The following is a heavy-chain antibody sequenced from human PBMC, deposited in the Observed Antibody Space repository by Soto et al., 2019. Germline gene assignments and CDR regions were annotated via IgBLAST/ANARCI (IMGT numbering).Heavy chain of an antibody. J-gene: IGHJ5*02. Sequence: SETLSLTCAVSGGSISSGGYSWSWIRQPPGKGLEWIGYIYHSGSTYYNPSLKSRVTISVDRSKNQFSLKLSSVTAADTAVYYCARERGGAINWFDPWGQGTLVTVSS. CDR1: GGSISSGGYS. CDR3: ARERGGAINWFDP. CDR2: IYHSGST. D-gene: IGHD2-21*01. V-gene: IGHV4-30-2*01.